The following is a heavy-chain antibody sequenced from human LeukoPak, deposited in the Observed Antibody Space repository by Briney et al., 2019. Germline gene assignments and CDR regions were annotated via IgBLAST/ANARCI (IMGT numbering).Heavy chain of an antibody. CDR1: GSISSYY. J-gene: IGHJ3*02. D-gene: IGHD2-2*01. Sequence: SGTLSLSCTVSGSISSYYWSWIRQPPGTGLEWIGYIYTSGSTNYNPSLKSRVTISVDTSKNQFSLDLSSVTAADTAVYYCARQKCTSTSCLTKNAFDIWGQGTMVTVSS. V-gene: IGHV4-4*09. CDR2: IYTSGST. CDR3: ARQKCTSTSCLTKNAFDI.